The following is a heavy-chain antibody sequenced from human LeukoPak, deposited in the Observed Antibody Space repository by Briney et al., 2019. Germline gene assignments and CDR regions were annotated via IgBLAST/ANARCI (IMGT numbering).Heavy chain of an antibody. Sequence: SETLSLTCIVSGGSISIYYWNWIRQPPGKGLEWIGYIYNSGSTSYNPSLKSRVTISVDTSKNQFSLKLTSVTAADAAVYYCVRDRGLTYWGQGTLVTVSS. CDR1: GGSISIYY. J-gene: IGHJ4*02. D-gene: IGHD3-16*01. CDR2: IYNSGST. V-gene: IGHV4-59*01. CDR3: VRDRGLTY.